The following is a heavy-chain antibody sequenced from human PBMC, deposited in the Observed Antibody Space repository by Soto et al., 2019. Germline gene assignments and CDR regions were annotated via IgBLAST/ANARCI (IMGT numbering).Heavy chain of an antibody. J-gene: IGHJ4*02. CDR2: IYYSGST. CDR1: GGTISSWY. CDR3: ARRYGSAIDY. V-gene: IGHV4-59*08. D-gene: IGHD1-26*01. Sequence: SETLSLTCTVSGGTISSWYWSWIRQTPGKGLEWIGYIYYSGSTNCNPSLKSRVTISVDTSKNQFSLKLSSVTVADTAVYYCARRYGSAIDYWGQGTLVPVSS.